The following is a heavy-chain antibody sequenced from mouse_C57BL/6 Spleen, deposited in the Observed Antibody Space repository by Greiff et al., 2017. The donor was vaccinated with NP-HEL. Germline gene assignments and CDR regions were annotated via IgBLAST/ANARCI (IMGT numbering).Heavy chain of an antibody. D-gene: IGHD1-1*01. CDR1: GYTFTSYG. CDR3: AMRYGSSHWYFDV. CDR2: IHPCDSDT. Sequence: QVQLQQPGAELVKPGASVKVSCKASGYTFTSYGMHWVRQRPGQGLEWIGRIHPCDSDTNYDQKLKGKATLTVDKASSTTYMQLSSLKSEDSAVYYCAMRYGSSHWYFDVWGTGTTVTVSS. V-gene: IGHV1-74*01. J-gene: IGHJ1*03.